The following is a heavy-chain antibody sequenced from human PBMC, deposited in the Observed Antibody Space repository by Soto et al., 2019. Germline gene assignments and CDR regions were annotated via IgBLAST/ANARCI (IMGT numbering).Heavy chain of an antibody. CDR3: FDIFF. CDR1: GFAFSDHY. V-gene: IGHV3-11*01. D-gene: IGHD3-9*01. CDR2: ISNSGDTI. J-gene: IGHJ3*01. Sequence: QVQLVESGGGLVKPGGSLRLSCAASGFAFSDHYMTWIRQAPGKGLEWISFISNSGDTIHYADSVKGRFTISRDNGKNSLYLQMNSLRAEDTAVYSCFDIFFWGHGTMVTVSS.